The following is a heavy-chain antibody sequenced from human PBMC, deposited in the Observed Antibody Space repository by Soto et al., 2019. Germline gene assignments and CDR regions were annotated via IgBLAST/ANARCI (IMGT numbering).Heavy chain of an antibody. V-gene: IGHV3-21*01. CDR2: ISSTTNYI. CDR3: ARGQGGRYFDWYRTPLRLPAKSDYYYYGMDV. CDR1: GFTFTRYS. J-gene: IGHJ6*02. D-gene: IGHD3-9*01. Sequence: GGSLRLSCAASGFTFTRYSMNWVRQAPGKGLEWVSSISSTTNYIYYADSMKGRFTVSRDNAKNQFSLKLSSVTAADTAVYYCARGQGGRYFDWYRTPLRLPAKSDYYYYGMDVWGQGTTVTVSS.